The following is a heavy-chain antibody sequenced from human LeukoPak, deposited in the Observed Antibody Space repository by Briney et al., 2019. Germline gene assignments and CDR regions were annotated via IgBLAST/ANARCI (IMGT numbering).Heavy chain of an antibody. CDR1: GFTFSSYA. CDR2: ISSNGGST. J-gene: IGHJ4*02. V-gene: IGHV3-64*01. D-gene: IGHD2-21*02. CDR3: ARGWGHGGDCDRGRPLYFDY. Sequence: PGGSLRLSCAASGFTFSSYAMHWVRQAPGKGLEYVSAISSNGGSTYYANSVKGRFTISRDNSKNTLYLQMGSLRAEDMAVYYCARGWGHGGDCDRGRPLYFDYCSQGTLVTVPS.